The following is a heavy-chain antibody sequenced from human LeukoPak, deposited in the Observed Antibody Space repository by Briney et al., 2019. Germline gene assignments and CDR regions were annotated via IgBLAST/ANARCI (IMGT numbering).Heavy chain of an antibody. CDR3: ARDAQYSYGWGLPTYYFDY. V-gene: IGHV3-74*01. J-gene: IGHJ4*02. CDR2: INSDGSST. Sequence: GGSLRLSCAASGFTFSSYWMHWVRQAPGKGLVWVSCINSDGSSTSYADSVKGRFTISRDNAKNSLYLQMNSLRAEDTAVYYCARDAQYSYGWGLPTYYFDYWGQGTLVTVSS. D-gene: IGHD5-18*01. CDR1: GFTFSSYW.